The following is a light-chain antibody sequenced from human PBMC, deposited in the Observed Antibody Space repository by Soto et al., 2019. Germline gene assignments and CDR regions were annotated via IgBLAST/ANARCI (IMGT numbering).Light chain of an antibody. CDR3: QQYGTAPRT. CDR2: GAS. J-gene: IGKJ1*01. V-gene: IGKV3-20*01. Sequence: EIVLTQSPATLSLSPGERATLSCRASQSVSRYLAWYQQKPGQAPRLLIHGASTRATGVPDRFSGSGSGTDFTLTISRLEPEDFAVYYCQQYGTAPRTFGQGTKVDI. CDR1: QSVSRY.